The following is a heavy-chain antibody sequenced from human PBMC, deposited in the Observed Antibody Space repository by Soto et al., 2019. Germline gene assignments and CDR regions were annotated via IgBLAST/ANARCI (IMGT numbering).Heavy chain of an antibody. CDR2: INPDNGNT. J-gene: IGHJ5*02. Sequence: PGPSVKVSCKASGYTFTRYTMNWVRQAPGQRLEWMGWINPDNGNTKSSQKFQDRVIITRDTSASTAYMDLSSLRSEDTAVYYCARGIATGQLDPWGQGTLVIVSS. CDR3: ARGIATGQLDP. V-gene: IGHV1-3*01. D-gene: IGHD2-15*01. CDR1: GYTFTRYT.